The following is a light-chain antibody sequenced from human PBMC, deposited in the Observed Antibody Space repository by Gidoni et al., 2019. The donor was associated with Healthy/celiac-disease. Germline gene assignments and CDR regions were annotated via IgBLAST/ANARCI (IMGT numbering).Light chain of an antibody. J-gene: IGKJ1*01. Sequence: IVMTQSPATLSVSPGERATLSCRASQSVSSNLAWYQQKPGQAPRLLIYGASTRATGIPARFSGSGSGTECTLTISSLQSEDFAVYYWQQYNNWLRTFGQXTKVEIK. CDR1: QSVSSN. CDR2: GAS. CDR3: QQYNNWLRT. V-gene: IGKV3-15*01.